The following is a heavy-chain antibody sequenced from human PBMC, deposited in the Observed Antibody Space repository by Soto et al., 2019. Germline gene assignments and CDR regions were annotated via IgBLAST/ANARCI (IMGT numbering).Heavy chain of an antibody. CDR1: GYTFTSYA. CDR3: ARLCSGGSCPDDY. CDR2: INAGNGNT. J-gene: IGHJ4*02. Sequence: ASVKVSCKASGYTFTSYAMHWVRQAPGQRLEWMGWINAGNGNTKYSQKFQGRVTITRDTSASAAYMELSSLRSEDTAVYYCARLCSGGSCPDDYWGQGTLVTVSS. V-gene: IGHV1-3*01. D-gene: IGHD2-15*01.